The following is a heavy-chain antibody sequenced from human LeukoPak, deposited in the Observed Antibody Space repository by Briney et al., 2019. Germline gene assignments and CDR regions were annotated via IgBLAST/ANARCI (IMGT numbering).Heavy chain of an antibody. CDR2: ITSSSSTI. V-gene: IGHV3-11*04. Sequence: PEGSLRLSCAASGFTFSDHYMSWVRQAPGKGLEWVSYITSSSSTIYYADSVKGRFTISRDNAKNSLYLQMNSLRDEDTAVYYCARDSSYAFDIWGQGTMVTVSS. J-gene: IGHJ3*02. CDR3: ARDSSYAFDI. CDR1: GFTFSDHY.